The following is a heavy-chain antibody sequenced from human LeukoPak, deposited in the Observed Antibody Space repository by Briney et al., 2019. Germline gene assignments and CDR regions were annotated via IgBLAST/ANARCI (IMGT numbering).Heavy chain of an antibody. CDR2: MNPNSGNT. J-gene: IGHJ5*02. CDR1: GYTFTGYY. CDR3: ARGTNDYGYNWFDP. D-gene: IGHD4-17*01. V-gene: IGHV1-8*03. Sequence: ASVKVSCKASGYTFTGYYMHWVRQAPGQGLEWMGWMNPNSGNTGYAQKFQGRVTITRNTSISTAYMELSSLRSEDTAVYYCARGTNDYGYNWFDPWGQGTLVTVSS.